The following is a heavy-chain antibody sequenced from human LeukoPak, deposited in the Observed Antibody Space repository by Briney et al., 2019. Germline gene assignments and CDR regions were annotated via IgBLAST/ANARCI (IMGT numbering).Heavy chain of an antibody. CDR1: GGSFSGYY. V-gene: IGHV4-34*01. CDR3: ARADKKYSSSPLAY. D-gene: IGHD6-13*01. Sequence: PSETLSLTCAVYGGSFSGYYWSWIRQPPGKGLEWLGEINHSGSTNYNPSLKSRVTISVDTSKNQFSLKLSSVTAADTAVYYCARADKKYSSSPLAYWGQGTLVTVSS. CDR2: INHSGST. J-gene: IGHJ4*02.